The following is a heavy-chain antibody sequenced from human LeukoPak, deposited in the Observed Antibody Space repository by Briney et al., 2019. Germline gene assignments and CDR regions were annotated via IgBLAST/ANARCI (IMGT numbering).Heavy chain of an antibody. Sequence: PSETLSLTCAVYGGSFSGYYWSWIRQPPGKGLEWIGEINHSGSTNYNPSLKSRVTISVDTSKNQFSLKLSSVTAADTAVYYCARGGDSSGYYFPIAEYFQHWGQGTLVTVSS. CDR1: GGSFSGYY. CDR2: INHSGST. V-gene: IGHV4-34*01. D-gene: IGHD3-22*01. CDR3: ARGGDSSGYYFPIAEYFQH. J-gene: IGHJ1*01.